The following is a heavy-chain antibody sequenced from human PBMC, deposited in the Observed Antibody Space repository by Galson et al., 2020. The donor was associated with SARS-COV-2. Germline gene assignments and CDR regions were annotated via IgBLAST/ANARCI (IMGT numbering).Heavy chain of an antibody. CDR1: GFTFSNYG. D-gene: IGHD2-15*01. J-gene: IGHJ4*02. Sequence: GESLKISCAASGFTFSNYGMHWVRQAPGKGLEWVAIISYDGNNKYYADSVKGRFTISRDNSKNTLYLQMNSLRAEDTAVYYCAKRDWGRYCSGVSCYDGGFDYWGQGTLVTISS. CDR2: ISYDGNNK. CDR3: AKRDWGRYCSGVSCYDGGFDY. V-gene: IGHV3-30*18.